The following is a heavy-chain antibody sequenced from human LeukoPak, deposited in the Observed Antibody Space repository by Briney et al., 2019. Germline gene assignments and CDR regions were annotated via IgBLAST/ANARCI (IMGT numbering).Heavy chain of an antibody. CDR1: GGSFSGYY. D-gene: IGHD6-6*01. V-gene: IGHV4-34*01. J-gene: IGHJ4*02. CDR2: INHSGST. Sequence: SETLSLTCAVYGGSFSGYYWSWIRQPPGKGLEWIGEINHSGSTNYNPSLKSRVTISVDTSKNQFSLKLSSVTAADTAVYYCARLPSPYSSSGYWGQGTLVTVSS. CDR3: ARLPSPYSSSGY.